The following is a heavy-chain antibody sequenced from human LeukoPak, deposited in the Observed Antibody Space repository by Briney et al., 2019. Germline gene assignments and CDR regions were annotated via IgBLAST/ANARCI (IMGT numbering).Heavy chain of an antibody. Sequence: GGSLRLSCAASGFTFSSYAMSWVRQAPGKGLEWVSAISGSGGSTYYADSVKSRVTISRDNTKNTLYLQMNSLRAEDTAVYYFANDIVVVVAAAVEYFQHWGQGTLVTVSS. CDR3: ANDIVVVVAAAVEYFQH. D-gene: IGHD2-15*01. J-gene: IGHJ1*01. CDR1: GFTFSSYA. CDR2: ISGSGGST. V-gene: IGHV3-23*01.